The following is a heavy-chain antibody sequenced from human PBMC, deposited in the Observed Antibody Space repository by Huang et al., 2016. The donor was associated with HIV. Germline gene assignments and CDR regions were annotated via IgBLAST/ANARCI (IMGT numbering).Heavy chain of an antibody. CDR2: IGTGGDT. V-gene: IGHV3-13*01. Sequence: EVQLVESGGGLVQPGGFLRLSCAASGFTFSSYDMQWVRQVEGKCREWVSGIGTGGDTYYPDSVKGRFTISRENVKNSLYLQMNRLTAGDAAVYYCARAYFDILSNTKDYFDYWGQGILVTVSS. J-gene: IGHJ4*02. CDR3: ARAYFDILSNTKDYFDY. D-gene: IGHD3-9*01. CDR1: GFTFSSYD.